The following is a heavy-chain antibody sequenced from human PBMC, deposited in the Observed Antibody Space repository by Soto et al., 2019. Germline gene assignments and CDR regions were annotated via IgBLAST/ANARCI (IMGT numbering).Heavy chain of an antibody. V-gene: IGHV3-13*01. CDR3: ARVPKGQLWTFDY. D-gene: IGHD5-18*01. Sequence: GGSLRLSCAASGFTVSSNYMSWVRQAPGKGLEWVSVIGTAGNTFYPGSVKGRFTISRENAKNSLYLQMNSLRAGDTAVYYCARVPKGQLWTFDYWGQGTLVTVSS. CDR2: IGTAGNT. J-gene: IGHJ4*02. CDR1: GFTVSSNY.